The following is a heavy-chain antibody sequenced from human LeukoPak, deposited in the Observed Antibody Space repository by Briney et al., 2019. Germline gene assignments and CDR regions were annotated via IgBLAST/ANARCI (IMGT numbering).Heavy chain of an antibody. CDR1: GFSLSTYG. Sequence: PGGSLRLSCAASGFSLSTYGVSWVRQPPGKGLEWVSGITGTGGSTYYADSVKGRFTVSRDTSKNTLYLQMNSLRAEDTAIYYCAKDHGTAVAGFYYWGQGTLGTVSS. CDR2: ITGTGGST. D-gene: IGHD6-19*01. CDR3: AKDHGTAVAGFYY. J-gene: IGHJ4*02. V-gene: IGHV3-23*01.